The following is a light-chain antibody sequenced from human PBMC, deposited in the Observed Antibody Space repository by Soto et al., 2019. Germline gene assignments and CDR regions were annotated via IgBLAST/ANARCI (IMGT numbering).Light chain of an antibody. CDR2: KAS. Sequence: DIQMTQSPSTLSASVGDGVTITCRASQSISSLLAWYQQKPGRAPKLLIYKASSLKSGVPSRFSGSGSGTEFTLTISSLQPDDFATYYCQHYNSYSEAFGQGTKVDIK. J-gene: IGKJ1*01. CDR3: QHYNSYSEA. V-gene: IGKV1-5*03. CDR1: QSISSL.